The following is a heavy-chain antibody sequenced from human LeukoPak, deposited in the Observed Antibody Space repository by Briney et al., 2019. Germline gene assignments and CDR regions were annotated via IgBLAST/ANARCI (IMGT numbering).Heavy chain of an antibody. CDR2: IYYSGST. CDR1: GGSISGYY. CDR3: ARHEGFLTGYALDF. J-gene: IGHJ4*02. D-gene: IGHD3-9*01. V-gene: IGHV4-59*08. Sequence: SETLSLTFTVSGGSISGYYWSWIRQPAGKGLEWIGYIYYSGSTNYNPSLKSRVTISVDTSKNQFSLKLSSVTAADTAIYYCARHEGFLTGYALDFWGQGTLVAVSS.